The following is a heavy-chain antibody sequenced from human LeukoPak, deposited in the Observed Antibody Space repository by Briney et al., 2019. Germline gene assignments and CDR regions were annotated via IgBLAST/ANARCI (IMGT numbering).Heavy chain of an antibody. CDR3: ARAHVVRGVIILGYYYYYMDV. CDR2: ISAYNGNT. CDR1: GYTFTSYC. J-gene: IGHJ6*03. V-gene: IGHV1-18*01. Sequence: ASVKVSCKASGYTFTSYCISWVRQAPGQGLEWMGWISAYNGNTNYAQKLQGRVTMTTDTSTSTAYMELSSLRSEDTAVYYCARAHVVRGVIILGYYYYYMDVWGKGTTVTISS. D-gene: IGHD3-10*01.